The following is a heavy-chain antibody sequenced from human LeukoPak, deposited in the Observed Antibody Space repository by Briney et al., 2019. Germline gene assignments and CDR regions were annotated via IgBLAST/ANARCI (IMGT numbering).Heavy chain of an antibody. CDR1: GGSISSSSYY. J-gene: IGHJ4*02. V-gene: IGHV4-39*07. Sequence: SQTLSLTCTVSGGSISSSSYYWGWIRQPPGKGLEWIGSIYYSGSTYYNPSLKSRVTISVDTSKNQFSLKLSSVTAADTAVYYCAREGKDYGDYADYWGQGTLVTVSS. D-gene: IGHD4-17*01. CDR2: IYYSGST. CDR3: AREGKDYGDYADY.